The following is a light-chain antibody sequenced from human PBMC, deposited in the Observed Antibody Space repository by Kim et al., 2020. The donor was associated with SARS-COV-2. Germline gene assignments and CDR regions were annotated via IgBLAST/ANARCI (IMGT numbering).Light chain of an antibody. CDR2: GGS. J-gene: IGKJ4*01. CDR1: QSLSSN. Sequence: PGERATISGRARQSLSSNLAWYQQKPGQAPRLLSDGGSTRATGIADRFSGSGYGTEFTLTISSLQSEDFAVYYCQQYNGWPLTFGGGTKVEIK. CDR3: QQYNGWPLT. V-gene: IGKV3-15*01.